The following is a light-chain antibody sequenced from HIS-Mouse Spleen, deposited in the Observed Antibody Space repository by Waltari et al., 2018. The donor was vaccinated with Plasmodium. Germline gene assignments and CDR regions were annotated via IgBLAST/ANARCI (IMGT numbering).Light chain of an antibody. J-gene: IGKJ1*01. CDR3: QQYYSTPWT. Sequence: DIVMTQSPDSLAVSLGERATINCQSSQSVLYSSNNKNYLAWYQQKPGQPPKLLIYWASPRESGVPDRFSGSGSGTDFTLTISSLQAEYVAVYYCQQYYSTPWTFGQGTKVEIK. V-gene: IGKV4-1*01. CDR1: QSVLYSSNNKNY. CDR2: WAS.